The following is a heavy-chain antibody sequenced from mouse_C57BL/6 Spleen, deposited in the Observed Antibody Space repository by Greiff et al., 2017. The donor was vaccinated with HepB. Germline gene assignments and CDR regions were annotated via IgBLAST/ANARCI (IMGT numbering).Heavy chain of an antibody. CDR3: ARSGTTVVEDAMDY. CDR1: GYTFTSYD. V-gene: IGHV1-85*01. D-gene: IGHD1-1*01. Sequence: VQLQQSGPELVKPGASVKLSCKASGYTFTSYDINWVKQRPGQGLEWLGWIYPRDGSTKYNEKFKGKATLTVDTSSSTAYMGLHSLTSEDSAVYFCARSGTTVVEDAMDYWGQGTSVTVSS. CDR2: IYPRDGST. J-gene: IGHJ4*01.